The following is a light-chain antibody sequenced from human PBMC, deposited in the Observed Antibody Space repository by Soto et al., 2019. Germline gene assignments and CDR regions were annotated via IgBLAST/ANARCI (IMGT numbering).Light chain of an antibody. CDR2: EVT. J-gene: IGLJ1*01. CDR1: SSDVGGYDY. CDR3: SSSTSSSFYV. V-gene: IGLV2-14*01. Sequence: QSALTQPASVSGSPGQSITISCTGTSSDVGGYDYVSWYQQHPGEAPKLMIYEVTNRPSGVSNRFSGSKFGNTASLTISGLQAEDEAEYYCSSSTSSSFYVFGSGTKLTVL.